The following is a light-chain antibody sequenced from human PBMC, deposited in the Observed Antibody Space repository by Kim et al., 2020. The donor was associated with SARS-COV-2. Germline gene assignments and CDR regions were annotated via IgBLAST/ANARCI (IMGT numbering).Light chain of an antibody. V-gene: IGKV3-20*01. CDR1: QSVNSNY. CDR2: GPS. CDR3: QQFGSSPYT. J-gene: IGKJ2*01. Sequence: LAPGESAALSCKASQSVNSNYLAWYQQKPGQAPRLLIYGPSSRASGIPDRFSGSGSGTDFTLTISRLEPEDFAVYYCQQFGSSPYTFGQGTKLEI.